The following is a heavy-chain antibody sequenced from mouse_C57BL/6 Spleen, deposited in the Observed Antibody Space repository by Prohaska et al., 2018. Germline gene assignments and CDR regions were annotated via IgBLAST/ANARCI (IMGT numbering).Heavy chain of an antibody. Sequence: QVQLNQSLPGLVQPSQRLSITCTVSGFSLTSYGLHWVRQSPGKGLEWLGVIWSGGSTDYNAAFISRLSISKDNSKSQVFVKMNSLQADDTAIYYCASSYYGGFAYWGQGTLVTVSA. J-gene: IGHJ3*01. V-gene: IGHV2-2*01. D-gene: IGHD1-1*02. CDR1: GFSLTSYG. CDR2: IWSGGST. CDR3: ASSYYGGFAY.